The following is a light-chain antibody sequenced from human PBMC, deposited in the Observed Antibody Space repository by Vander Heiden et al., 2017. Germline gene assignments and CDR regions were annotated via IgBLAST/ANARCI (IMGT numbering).Light chain of an antibody. J-gene: IGKJ2*01. CDR3: QQCKIPPYT. CDR1: QSINSW. Sequence: DCQMTQSPSTLSASVGDRVNVTCRVSQSINSWLSWYQQKPGKAPKLLIYKASTLESGVPSRFSGSGSGTEFTLTISSLQTDDFATYYCQQCKIPPYTFGQGTKLEIK. V-gene: IGKV1-5*03. CDR2: KAS.